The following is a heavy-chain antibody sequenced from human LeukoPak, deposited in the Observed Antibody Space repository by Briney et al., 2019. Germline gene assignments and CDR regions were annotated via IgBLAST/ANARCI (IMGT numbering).Heavy chain of an antibody. D-gene: IGHD6-19*01. J-gene: IGHJ4*02. Sequence: PGGSLRLSCAASGFTFSSYAMTWVRQAPGKGLEWVSAISGSGGSIYYADSVKGRFTISRDNAKNSLYPQVNSLRAEDTALYYCARDGYSSGWAHAFDYWGQGTLVTVSS. CDR1: GFTFSSYA. V-gene: IGHV3-23*01. CDR3: ARDGYSSGWAHAFDY. CDR2: ISGSGGSI.